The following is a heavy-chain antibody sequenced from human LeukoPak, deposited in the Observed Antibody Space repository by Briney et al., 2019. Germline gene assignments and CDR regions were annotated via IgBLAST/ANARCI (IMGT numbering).Heavy chain of an antibody. CDR2: VGISSGNT. CDR1: GFTLIDYS. J-gene: IGHJ4*02. Sequence: GGSLRLSCAASGFTLIDYSMNWVRQAPGKGLEWISYVGISSGNTKYADSVKGRFTISGDSAKNSVFLQMNSLRVEDTAGYYCARDRLGAFDNWGQGTLVTVSS. CDR3: ARDRLGAFDN. V-gene: IGHV3-48*04.